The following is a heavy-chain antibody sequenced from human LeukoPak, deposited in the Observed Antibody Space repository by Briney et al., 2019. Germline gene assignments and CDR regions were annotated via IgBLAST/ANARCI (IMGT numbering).Heavy chain of an antibody. D-gene: IGHD4-17*01. CDR2: IYYTGST. CDR1: DGSISGYY. Sequence: PWETLSLTCSVSDGSISGYYWSWIRQPPGKGLEWIGYIYYTGSTNYNPSLKSRVIMSVDTSKNHFSLKLSSVTAADTAVYYCARGTVTTYFFDYWGQGTLVTVSS. CDR3: ARGTVTTYFFDY. V-gene: IGHV4-59*01. J-gene: IGHJ4*02.